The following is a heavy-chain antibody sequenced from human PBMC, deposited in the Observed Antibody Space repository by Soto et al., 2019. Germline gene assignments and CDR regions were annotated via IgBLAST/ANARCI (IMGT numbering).Heavy chain of an antibody. CDR3: TRRSRSGTTPYYYSYMDV. CDR2: IYYSGST. J-gene: IGHJ6*03. Sequence: SETLALTCTVSGDSISSYYWSWIRQPPGKGLEWIGYIYYSGSTNYNPSIKSRVTIPEDTSKNQFSLKLSSVTAAATAEYSCTRRSRSGTTPYYYSYMDVWGNGTTITLS. D-gene: IGHD4-17*01. CDR1: GDSISSYY. V-gene: IGHV4-59*08.